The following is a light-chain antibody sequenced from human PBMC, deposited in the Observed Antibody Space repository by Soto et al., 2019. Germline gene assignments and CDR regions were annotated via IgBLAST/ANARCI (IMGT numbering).Light chain of an antibody. Sequence: QSELTHPPSGFGSPGQSVTISCTGTSRDVGYYNRVSWYQQPPGTAPKLMIYEVTNRPSGVPDRFSASKSGNTASLTISGLQADDFAYYDGSSLTTSSPSVFGSGIK. CDR2: EVT. J-gene: IGLJ1*01. V-gene: IGLV2-18*02. CDR1: SRDVGYYNR. CDR3: SSLTTSSPSV.